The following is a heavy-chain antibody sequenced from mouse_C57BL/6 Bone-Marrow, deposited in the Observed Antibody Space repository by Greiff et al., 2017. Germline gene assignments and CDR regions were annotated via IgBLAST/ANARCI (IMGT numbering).Heavy chain of an antibody. J-gene: IGHJ2*01. V-gene: IGHV1-82*01. CDR1: GYAFSSYW. Sequence: VKLVESGPELVKPGASVKLSCKASGYAFSSYWMNWVKQRPGKGLEWIGRIYPGDGDTNYNGKFKGKATLTADKSSSTSYMQLSSLTSDDSAVYFCASYYYGSSNPFDYWGQGTTLTVSS. D-gene: IGHD1-1*01. CDR3: ASYYYGSSNPFDY. CDR2: IYPGDGDT.